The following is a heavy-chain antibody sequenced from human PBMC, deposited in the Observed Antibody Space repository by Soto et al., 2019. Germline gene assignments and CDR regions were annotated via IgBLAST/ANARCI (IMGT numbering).Heavy chain of an antibody. V-gene: IGHV3-15*01. CDR3: TTDLEDIVVVPAAMGFDY. CDR1: GFTFSNAW. J-gene: IGHJ4*02. CDR2: IKSKTDGGTT. Sequence: EVQLVESGGGLVKPGGSLRLSCAASGFTFSNAWMSWVRQAPGKGLEWVGRIKSKTDGGTTDYAAPVKGRFTISRDDSKNTLYLQMNSLKTEDTAVYYCTTDLEDIVVVPAAMGFDYWGQGTLVTVPS. D-gene: IGHD2-2*01.